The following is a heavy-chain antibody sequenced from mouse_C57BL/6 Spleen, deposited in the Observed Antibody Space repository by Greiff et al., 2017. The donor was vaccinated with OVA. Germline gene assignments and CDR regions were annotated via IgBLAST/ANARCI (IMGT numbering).Heavy chain of an antibody. CDR1: GYTFTSYW. CDR2: IYPSDSET. CDR3: ARDYYGNYDWYFDV. Sequence: VQLQQPGAELVRPGSSVKLSCKASGYTFTSYWMDWVKQRPGQGLEWIGNIYPSDSETHYNQKFKDKATLTVDKSSSTAYMQLSSLTSEDSAVYYCARDYYGNYDWYFDVWGTGTTVTVSS. J-gene: IGHJ1*03. D-gene: IGHD2-1*01. V-gene: IGHV1-61*01.